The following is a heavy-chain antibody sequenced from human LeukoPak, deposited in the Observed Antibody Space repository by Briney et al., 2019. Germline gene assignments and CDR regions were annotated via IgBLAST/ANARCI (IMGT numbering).Heavy chain of an antibody. V-gene: IGHV3-48*03. CDR2: ISSSGSTI. D-gene: IGHD1-20*01. CDR1: GFTFSSYE. CDR3: AREGNWNDQDY. J-gene: IGHJ4*02. Sequence: GGSLRLSCAASGFTFSSYEMNWVRQAPGKGLERVSYISSSGSTIYYVDSVKGRFTISRDNAKNSLYLQMNSLRAEDTAVYYCAREGNWNDQDYWGQGTLVTVSS.